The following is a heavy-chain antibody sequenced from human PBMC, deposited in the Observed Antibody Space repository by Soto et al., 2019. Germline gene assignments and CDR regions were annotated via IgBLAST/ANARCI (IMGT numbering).Heavy chain of an antibody. V-gene: IGHV3-23*01. CDR1: GLTFSNYA. Sequence: PGGSLRLSCATSGLTFSNYAMSWVRQAPGGGLEWVSSMRGSSSTTSYADSVKGRSTTSRDRSKNTLYLQMSTLRAEDTALYYCAKIQERELPRVIDFWGQGTLATVSA. D-gene: IGHD1-7*01. J-gene: IGHJ4*02. CDR3: AKIQERELPRVIDF. CDR2: MRGSSSTT.